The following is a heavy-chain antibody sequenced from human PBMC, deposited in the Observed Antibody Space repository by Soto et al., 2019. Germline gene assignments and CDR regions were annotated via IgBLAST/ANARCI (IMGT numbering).Heavy chain of an antibody. V-gene: IGHV1-18*01. Sequence: QVQLVQSGAEVKKPGASVKGSCMASGYRFTTYPITWVRQAPGQGLEWLGWVSIYNGNTNYAEGLQGRGSMTTGTSTSKAYLELRNIRPDDTAVYYCARDGSGWDLDNWGQGTPVTVSS. CDR2: VSIYNGNT. D-gene: IGHD6-19*01. CDR1: GYRFTTYP. J-gene: IGHJ4*02. CDR3: ARDGSGWDLDN.